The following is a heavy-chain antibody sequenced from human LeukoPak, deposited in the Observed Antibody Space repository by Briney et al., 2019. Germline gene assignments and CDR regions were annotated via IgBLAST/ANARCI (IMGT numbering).Heavy chain of an antibody. J-gene: IGHJ4*02. CDR1: RFIFSNYW. CDR3: ARALSSGLDY. Sequence: GGSLRLSCAASRFIFSNYWMTWVRQAPGKGLEWVANIKEDGSEKYYVDSVKGRFTISRDNAKNSLYLQMNSLRAEDTAVYYCARALSSGLDYWGQGTLVTVSS. V-gene: IGHV3-7*01. CDR2: IKEDGSEK. D-gene: IGHD3-22*01.